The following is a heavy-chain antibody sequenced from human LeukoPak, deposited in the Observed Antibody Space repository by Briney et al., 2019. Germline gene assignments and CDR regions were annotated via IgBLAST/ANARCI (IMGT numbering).Heavy chain of an antibody. CDR2: MNPNSGNT. V-gene: IGHV1-8*03. CDR1: GYTFTSYD. Sequence: ASVKVSCKASGYTFTSYDINWVRQATGQGLEWMGWMNPNSGNTGYAQKFQGRVTITRNTSISTAYMELSSLRAEDTAVYYCAKVRYFDWLLYEDYWGQGTLVTVSS. D-gene: IGHD3-9*01. J-gene: IGHJ4*02. CDR3: AKVRYFDWLLYEDY.